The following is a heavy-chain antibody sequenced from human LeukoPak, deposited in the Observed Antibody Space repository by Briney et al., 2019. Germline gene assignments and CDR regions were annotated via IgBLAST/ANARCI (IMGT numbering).Heavy chain of an antibody. Sequence: GGSLRLSCAASGFTFSSYAMSWVRQAPGKGLEWVSSISGSGGSTYYADSVKGRFTISRDNSKNTLDLQMNSLRAEDTALYYCTKDGCSGGRCYSWVDSWGQGTLVTVSS. J-gene: IGHJ4*02. CDR1: GFTFSSYA. V-gene: IGHV3-23*01. CDR2: ISGSGGST. CDR3: TKDGCSGGRCYSWVDS. D-gene: IGHD2-15*01.